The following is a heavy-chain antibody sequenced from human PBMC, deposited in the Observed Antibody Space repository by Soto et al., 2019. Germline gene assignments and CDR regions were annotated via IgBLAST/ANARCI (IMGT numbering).Heavy chain of an antibody. D-gene: IGHD1-1*01. CDR3: ARHGRDGDIYYFDY. CDR2: IYPGDSDT. J-gene: IGHJ4*02. CDR1: GYTFTYYW. V-gene: IGHV5-51*01. Sequence: GESVKISCEASGYTFTYYWIAWVRQMPEKGLEWMGIIYPGDSDTRYSPSFQGQVTISADKSISTAYLQWSSLKASDTAMYYCARHGRDGDIYYFDYWGQGTLVTVSS.